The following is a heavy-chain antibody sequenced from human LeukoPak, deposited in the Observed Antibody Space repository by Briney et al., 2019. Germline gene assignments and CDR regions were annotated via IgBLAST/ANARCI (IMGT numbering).Heavy chain of an antibody. D-gene: IGHD6-13*01. J-gene: IGHJ4*02. Sequence: GGSLRLYCAASGFTFSDYYMSWIRQAPGEGLEWVSYISSSGSTIYYADSVKGRFTISRDNAKNSLYLQMNSLRAEDTAVYYCARYIVAAGFDYWGQGTLVTVSS. CDR3: ARYIVAAGFDY. CDR2: ISSSGSTI. V-gene: IGHV3-11*01. CDR1: GFTFSDYY.